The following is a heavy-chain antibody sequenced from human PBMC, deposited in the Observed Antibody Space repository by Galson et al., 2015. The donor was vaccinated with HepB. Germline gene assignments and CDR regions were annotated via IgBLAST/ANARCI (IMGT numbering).Heavy chain of an antibody. J-gene: IGHJ4*02. CDR1: GYIFTTYD. V-gene: IGHV1-8*01. D-gene: IGHD6-19*01. Sequence: SVKVSCKASGYIFTTYDINWVRQATGQGLEWMGWMNPNSGSAGYAQKFQGRVTMTRDISTNTAYMELSSLRSDDTAVYYCARVSAWSHFGYWGQGSLVTVPP. CDR3: ARVSAWSHFGY. CDR2: MNPNSGSA.